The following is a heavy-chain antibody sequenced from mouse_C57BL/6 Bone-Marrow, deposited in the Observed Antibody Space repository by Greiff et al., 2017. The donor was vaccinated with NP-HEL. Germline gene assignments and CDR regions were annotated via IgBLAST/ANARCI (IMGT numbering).Heavy chain of an antibody. Sequence: QVQLQQPGAELVKPGASVKMSCKASGYTFTSYWITWVKQRPGQGLEWIGDIYPGSGSTNYTEKFKSKATLTVDTSSRTAYMQLSSLTSEDCAIYYCARGWGGYGGQGTTPTVSS. CDR1: GYTFTSYW. CDR2: IYPGSGST. D-gene: IGHD1-1*02. CDR3: ARGWGGY. V-gene: IGHV1-55*01. J-gene: IGHJ2*01.